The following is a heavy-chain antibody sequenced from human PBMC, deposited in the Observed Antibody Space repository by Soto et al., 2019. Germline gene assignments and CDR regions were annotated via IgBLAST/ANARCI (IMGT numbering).Heavy chain of an antibody. D-gene: IGHD2-21*01. CDR3: ILSVNGDRWFDT. V-gene: IGHV5-51*01. J-gene: IGHJ5*02. CDR1: GYTFSSYW. CDR2: IYPSDSDT. Sequence: PGESLKISCKGSGYTFSSYWIGWVRQVPGQGLEWMGNIYPSDSDTTYSPSFQGQVTISADKSIRTAYLQWGSLKAPDTAMYYRILSVNGDRWFDTWGQGTLVTVSS.